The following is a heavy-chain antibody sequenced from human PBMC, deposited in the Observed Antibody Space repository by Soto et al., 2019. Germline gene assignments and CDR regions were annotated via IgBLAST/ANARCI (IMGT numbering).Heavy chain of an antibody. CDR1: GGTFSSYA. D-gene: IGHD6-19*01. Sequence: SVKVSCKASGGTFSSYAISWVRQAPGQGLEWMGGIIPIFGTANYAQKFQGRVTITADEYTSTAYMELSSLRSEDTAVYYCARDLVAGTLGGYFQHWGQGTLVTVSS. CDR3: ARDLVAGTLGGYFQH. CDR2: IIPIFGTA. V-gene: IGHV1-69*13. J-gene: IGHJ1*01.